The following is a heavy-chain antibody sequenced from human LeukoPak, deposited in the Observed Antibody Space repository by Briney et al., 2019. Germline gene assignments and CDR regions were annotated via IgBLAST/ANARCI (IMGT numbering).Heavy chain of an antibody. CDR3: ARDVSAMGYDISSDFDY. D-gene: IGHD6-6*01. CDR2: IKTDGSIT. Sequence: GGSLRLSCAASGFTFTTYWMHWVRQIPGKGLVWVSCIKTDGSITRHADSVKGRFTISRDNAKNTLYLQMNSLRVEDTAVYYCARDVSAMGYDISSDFDYWGQGTLVTVSS. CDR1: GFTFTTYW. J-gene: IGHJ4*02. V-gene: IGHV3-74*01.